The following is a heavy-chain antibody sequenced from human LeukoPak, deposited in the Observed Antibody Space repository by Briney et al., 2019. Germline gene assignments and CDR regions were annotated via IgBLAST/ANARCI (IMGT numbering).Heavy chain of an antibody. CDR3: ATPPYSSGWRTFDY. J-gene: IGHJ4*02. D-gene: IGHD6-19*01. Sequence: GASVKVSCKVSGYTLTELSMHWVRQAPGKGLEWMGGFDPEDGETIYAQKFQGRVTMTADTSTDTAYMELSSLRSEDTAVYYCATPPYSSGWRTFDYWGQGTLVTVSS. CDR1: GYTLTELS. V-gene: IGHV1-24*01. CDR2: FDPEDGET.